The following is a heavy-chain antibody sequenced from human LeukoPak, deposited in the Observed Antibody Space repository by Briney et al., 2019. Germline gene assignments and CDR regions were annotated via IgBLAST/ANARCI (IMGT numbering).Heavy chain of an antibody. CDR2: ISASGGNT. Sequence: GGSLRLSCVASGFTFSSYAMSWVRRAPGKGLEWVSSISASGGNTYYADSVQGRFTISRDNSKNTLYLQMNSLRAEDTVVFYCAKGDRSGSYSYFDYWGQGTLVTVSS. J-gene: IGHJ4*02. D-gene: IGHD3-10*01. CDR3: AKGDRSGSYSYFDY. CDR1: GFTFSSYA. V-gene: IGHV3-23*01.